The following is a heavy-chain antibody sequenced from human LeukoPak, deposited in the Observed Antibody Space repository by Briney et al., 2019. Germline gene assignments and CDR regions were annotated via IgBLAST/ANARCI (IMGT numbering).Heavy chain of an antibody. CDR3: ARRHDFPDY. D-gene: IGHD2-21*02. Sequence: PGGSLRLSCAASGFTLSNYWMSWVRQAPGKGLEWVANIKQDGSEKYYVDSVKGRFTISRDNAKNSLYLQMNSLRAEDTAVYYCARRHDFPDYWGQGTLVTVSS. V-gene: IGHV3-7*03. J-gene: IGHJ4*02. CDR2: IKQDGSEK. CDR1: GFTLSNYW.